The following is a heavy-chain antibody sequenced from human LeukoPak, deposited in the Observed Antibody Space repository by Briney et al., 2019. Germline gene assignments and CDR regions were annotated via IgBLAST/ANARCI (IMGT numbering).Heavy chain of an antibody. CDR2: ISSGGTTT. D-gene: IGHD3-16*01. CDR3: GRHHEYERNSYGMDA. CDR1: RFNFSDHY. V-gene: IGHV3-11*01. Sequence: GGSLRLSCVASRFNFSDHYMSWIRQAPGKGLEWVSYISSGGTTTYHADSVKGRFTVSRDNAKKSLYLQMNSLRGEDTAVYYCGRHHEYERNSYGMDAWGQGTTVTVSS. J-gene: IGHJ6*02.